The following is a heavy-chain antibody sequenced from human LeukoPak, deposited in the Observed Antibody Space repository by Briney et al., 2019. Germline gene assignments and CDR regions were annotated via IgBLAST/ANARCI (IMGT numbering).Heavy chain of an antibody. V-gene: IGHV4-4*02. CDR3: ARRDGYKRLGSYYYYMDV. D-gene: IGHD5-24*01. CDR1: GGSISSSNW. J-gene: IGHJ6*03. Sequence: SETLSLTCAVSGGSISSSNWWSWVRQPPGKGLEWIGEIYHSGSINYNPSLKSRVTISVDTSKNQFSLKLSSVTAADTAVYYCARRDGYKRLGSYYYYMDVWGKGTTVTISS. CDR2: IYHSGSI.